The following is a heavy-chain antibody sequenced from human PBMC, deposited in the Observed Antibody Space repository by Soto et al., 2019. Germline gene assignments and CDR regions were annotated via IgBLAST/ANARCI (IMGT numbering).Heavy chain of an antibody. CDR1: GGSISSGGYY. Sequence: SETLSLTCTVSGGSISSGGYYWSWIRQHPGKGLEWIGYIYYSGSTYYNPSLKSRVTISVDTSKNQFSLKLSSVTAADTAVYYCARRAVAAIDYWGQGTLVTVSS. D-gene: IGHD6-19*01. CDR3: ARRAVAAIDY. J-gene: IGHJ4*02. CDR2: IYYSGST. V-gene: IGHV4-31*03.